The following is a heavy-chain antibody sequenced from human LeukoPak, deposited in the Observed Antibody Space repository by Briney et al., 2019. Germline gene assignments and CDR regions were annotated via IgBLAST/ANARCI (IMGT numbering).Heavy chain of an antibody. V-gene: IGHV3-48*03. J-gene: IGHJ4*02. D-gene: IGHD5-18*01. CDR2: IVSSTRPM. CDR3: ASLLYGYSYGPFHH. Sequence: PGGSLRLSCAACGLNFSSYDMTGVRQAPGKGREGVAYIVSSTRPMSYAHSLKGRFIISRDTANTSLYLQMDSLRAEDTAIYYCASLLYGYSYGPFHHWGQGTLVTVSS. CDR1: GLNFSSYD.